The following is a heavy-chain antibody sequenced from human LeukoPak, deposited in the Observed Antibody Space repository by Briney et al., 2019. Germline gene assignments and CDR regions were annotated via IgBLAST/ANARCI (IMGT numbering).Heavy chain of an antibody. D-gene: IGHD6-13*01. CDR3: ASIAAAQDWFDP. J-gene: IGHJ5*02. CDR2: ISSSSSYI. V-gene: IGHV3-21*01. CDR1: GFTFSSYE. Sequence: GGSLRLSCAASGFTFSSYEMNWVRQAPGKGLEWVSSISSSSSYIYYADSVKGRFTISRDNAKNSLYLQMNSLRAEDTAVYYCASIAAAQDWFDPWGQGTLVTVSS.